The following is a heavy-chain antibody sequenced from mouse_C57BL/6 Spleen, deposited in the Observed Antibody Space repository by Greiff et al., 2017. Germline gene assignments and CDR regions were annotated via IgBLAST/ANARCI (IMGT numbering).Heavy chain of an antibody. V-gene: IGHV1-26*01. J-gene: IGHJ1*03. CDR1: GYTFTDYY. Sequence: EVKLQQSGPELVKPGASVKISCKASGYTFTDYYMNWVKQSHGKSLEWIGDINPNNGGTSYNQKFKGKATLTVDKSSSTAYMELRSLTSEDSAVYYCARRGGSSYHWYFDVWGTGTTVTVSS. CDR3: ARRGGSSYHWYFDV. CDR2: INPNNGGT. D-gene: IGHD1-1*01.